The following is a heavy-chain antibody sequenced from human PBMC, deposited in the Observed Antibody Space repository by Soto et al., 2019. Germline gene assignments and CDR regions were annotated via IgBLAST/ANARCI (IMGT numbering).Heavy chain of an antibody. CDR3: AIGVGVVAAAIFRYFDL. CDR2: ISTNSGNT. V-gene: IGHV1-18*01. D-gene: IGHD2-2*02. CDR1: GYTFTGYG. Sequence: QVQLVQSGTEVKKPGASVKVSCRASGYTFTGYGISWVRQAPGQGVEWMGWISTNSGNTKYAQKLEGRVTMAKDTTTNSVFMELRSLRSDDTAVYYCAIGVGVVAAAIFRYFDLWGRGTLVTVSS. J-gene: IGHJ2*01.